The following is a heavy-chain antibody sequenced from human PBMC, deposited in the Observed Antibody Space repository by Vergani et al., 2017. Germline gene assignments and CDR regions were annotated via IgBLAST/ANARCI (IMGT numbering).Heavy chain of an antibody. CDR1: RYTFTSYG. Sequence: QVQLVQSGAEVKKPGASVKVSCKASRYTFTSYGISWVRQAPGQGLEWMGWISAYNGNTNYAQKLQGRVTMTTDTSTSTAYMELRSLRSDDPAVYYCARRLYDILTGYQGWFDPWGQGTLVTVSS. J-gene: IGHJ5*02. D-gene: IGHD3-9*01. V-gene: IGHV1-18*01. CDR3: ARRLYDILTGYQGWFDP. CDR2: ISAYNGNT.